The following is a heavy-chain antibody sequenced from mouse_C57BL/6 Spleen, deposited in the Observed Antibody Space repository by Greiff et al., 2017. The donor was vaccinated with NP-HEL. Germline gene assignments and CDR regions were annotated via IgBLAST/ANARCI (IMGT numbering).Heavy chain of an antibody. D-gene: IGHD2-5*01. V-gene: IGHV1-9*01. CDR3: ARKGDYSNYNAMDY. CDR1: GYTFTGYW. CDR2: ILPGSGST. J-gene: IGHJ4*01. Sequence: VQLQQSGAELMKPGASVKLSCKATGYTFTGYWIEWVKQRPGHGLEWIGEILPGSGSTNYYEKFKGKATFTADTSSNTAYMQLSSLTTEDSAIYYCARKGDYSNYNAMDYWGQGTSVTVSS.